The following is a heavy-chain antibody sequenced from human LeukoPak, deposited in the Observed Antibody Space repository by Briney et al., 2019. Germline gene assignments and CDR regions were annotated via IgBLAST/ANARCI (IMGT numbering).Heavy chain of an antibody. CDR3: ARDTTHTHYGDAFDL. V-gene: IGHV3-7*01. CDR2: INQDGSEK. Sequence: GGSLRLSCAGSGFTLSTYWMSWVRQAPGKGLEWVGSINQDGSEKNFVDSVKGRFTISRDNAKNSLYLQLNRLRVEDTATYFCARDTTHTHYGDAFDLWGQGTLVAVSS. J-gene: IGHJ3*01. D-gene: IGHD4-17*01. CDR1: GFTLSTYW.